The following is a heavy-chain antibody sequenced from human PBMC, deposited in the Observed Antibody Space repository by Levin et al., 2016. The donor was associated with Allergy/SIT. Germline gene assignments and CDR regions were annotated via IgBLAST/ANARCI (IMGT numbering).Heavy chain of an antibody. CDR3: VRASTVSTLRSWFDP. D-gene: IGHD4-11*01. J-gene: IGHJ5*02. CDR1: GFTFSDHS. Sequence: GGSLRLSCTASGFTFSDHSMNWVRQAPGKGLEWVSSISSTSRYIYYADSVKGRFTTSRDNAKDSLYLQMSNLRAEDTGVYYCVRASTVSTLRSWFDPWGQGALVTVSS. CDR2: ISSTSRYI. V-gene: IGHV3-21*01.